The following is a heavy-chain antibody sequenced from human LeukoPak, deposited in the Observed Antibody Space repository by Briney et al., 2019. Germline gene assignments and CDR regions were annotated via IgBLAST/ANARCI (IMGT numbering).Heavy chain of an antibody. V-gene: IGHV1-8*01. J-gene: IGHJ4*02. CDR2: MNPNSGNT. CDR1: GYTFTSYD. D-gene: IGHD1-7*01. CDR3: VTVVVNWNYVTF. Sequence: GASVKVSCKASGYTFTSYDINWVRQATGQGLEWMGWMNPNSGNTGYAQKFQGRVTMTRNTSISTAYMELSSLRSEDTAVYFCVTVVVNWNYVTFWGQGTLASVSS.